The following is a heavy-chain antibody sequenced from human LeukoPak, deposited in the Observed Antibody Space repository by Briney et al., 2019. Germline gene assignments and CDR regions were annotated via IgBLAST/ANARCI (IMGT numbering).Heavy chain of an antibody. CDR2: INPISGGT. CDR3: ARRSPDSYGYDH. V-gene: IGHV1-2*02. CDR1: GYTFTGYY. D-gene: IGHD5-18*01. Sequence: GASVKVSCKASGYTFTGYYMHWVRQAPGQGLEWMGWINPISGGTKYTQRFQGRVTMTRDTSFSTAYMELSSLRPDDTAVYYCARRSPDSYGYDHWGQGTLVTVSS. J-gene: IGHJ4*02.